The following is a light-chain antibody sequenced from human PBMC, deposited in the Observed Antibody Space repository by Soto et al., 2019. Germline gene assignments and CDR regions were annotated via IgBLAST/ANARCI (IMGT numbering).Light chain of an antibody. CDR2: KNS. J-gene: IGLJ1*01. CDR1: TLPRQY. V-gene: IGLV3-25*02. CDR3: QSADSSGAYV. Sequence: YELTQPPSVSVSPGQTARITCSGDTLPRQYPYWYQQKPGQAPVLIINKNSERPSGIPERFSGSTSGTTVTLTISGVQAEDEADYYCQSADSSGAYVFGTGTKDTVL.